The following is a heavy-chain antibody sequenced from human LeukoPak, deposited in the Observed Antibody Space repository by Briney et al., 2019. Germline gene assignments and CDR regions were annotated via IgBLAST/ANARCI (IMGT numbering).Heavy chain of an antibody. CDR2: VYPVDSDT. CDR1: VYTFTTYW. Sequence: GEPRKISSQASVYTFTTYWISWVRQMPRKGLEWMGIVYPVDSDTRYSPSFQGQVPISADKPISTASLQSSSLRASDSGMYYCARLYGYYNLYYRNDYWGQGTLVTVSS. CDR3: ARLYGYYNLYYRNDY. D-gene: IGHD5-24*01. V-gene: IGHV5-51*04. J-gene: IGHJ4*02.